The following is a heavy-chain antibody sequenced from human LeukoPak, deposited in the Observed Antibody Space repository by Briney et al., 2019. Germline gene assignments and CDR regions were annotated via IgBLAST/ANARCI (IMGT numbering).Heavy chain of an antibody. J-gene: IGHJ4*02. CDR3: ARQETGAADLGRY. CDR1: GYSFTCYW. D-gene: IGHD6-13*01. V-gene: IGHV5-51*01. Sequence: GESLKIFCKGFGYSFTCYWIGWVRQMPGKGLEWIGIIYPGDPDTRYSPSFQGQVTISADKSISTAYLQWSSLKASDTAMYYCARQETGAADLGRYWGQGTLVTVSS. CDR2: IYPGDPDT.